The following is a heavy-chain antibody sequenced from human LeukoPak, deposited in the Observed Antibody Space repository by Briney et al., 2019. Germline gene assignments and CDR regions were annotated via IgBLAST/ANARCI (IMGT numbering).Heavy chain of an antibody. CDR3: ARGINWVDY. CDR1: GFTFDDYG. Sequence: PGGSLRLSCAASGFTFDDYGMNWGRQAPGKELLGGSSVNWNGGSTGYADSVKGRFTISRDNAKNYLYLQMNSLRAEDTALYYCARGINWVDYWGQGTLVTVSS. CDR2: VNWNGGST. D-gene: IGHD7-27*01. J-gene: IGHJ4*02. V-gene: IGHV3-20*04.